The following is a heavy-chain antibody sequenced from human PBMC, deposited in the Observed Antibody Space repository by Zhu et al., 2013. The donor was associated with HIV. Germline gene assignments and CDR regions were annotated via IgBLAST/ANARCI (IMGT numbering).Heavy chain of an antibody. D-gene: IGHD6-13*01. V-gene: IGHV3-43D*03. CDR2: IAWNGRTS. J-gene: IGHJ4*02. CDR1: GFTFDDYA. Sequence: EVQLVESGGVVVQPGGSLRLSCAASGFTFDDYAMHWVRQAPGKGLEWVSLIAWNGRTSSYADSVKGRFTISRDNSKKSLYLQMNSLRPEDTAFYYCVKDMEGTGIVADGYFDFWGQGTLVTVSS. CDR3: VKDMEGTGIVADGYFDF.